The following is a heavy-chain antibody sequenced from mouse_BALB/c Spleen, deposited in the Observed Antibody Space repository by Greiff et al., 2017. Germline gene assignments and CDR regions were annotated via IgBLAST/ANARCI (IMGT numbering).Heavy chain of an antibody. CDR3: ARGRYGNDY. Sequence: EVQLQQSGPELVKPGASVKISCKASGYSFTGYFMNWVMQSHGKSLEWIGRINPYNGDTFYNQKFKGKATLTVDKSSSTAHMELRSLASEDSAVYYCARGRYGNDYWGQGTTLTVAS. D-gene: IGHD2-10*02. CDR2: INPYNGDT. J-gene: IGHJ2*01. CDR1: GYSFTGYF. V-gene: IGHV1-20*02.